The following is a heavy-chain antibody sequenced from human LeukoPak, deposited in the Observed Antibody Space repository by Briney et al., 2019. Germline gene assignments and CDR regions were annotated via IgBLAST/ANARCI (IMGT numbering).Heavy chain of an antibody. CDR1: GFTFSNYG. CDR3: ARTSYSYGPFLY. Sequence: GSLRLSCAASGFTFSNYGMHWVRQAPGKGLEWVAFIRYDGSNKYYADSVKGRFTISRDNAKNSLYLQMNSLRAEDTAVYFCARTSYSYGPFLYWGQGTLVTVSS. CDR2: IRYDGSNK. D-gene: IGHD5-18*01. J-gene: IGHJ4*02. V-gene: IGHV3-30*02.